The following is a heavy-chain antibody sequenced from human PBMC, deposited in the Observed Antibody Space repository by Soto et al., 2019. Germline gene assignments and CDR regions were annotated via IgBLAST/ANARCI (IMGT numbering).Heavy chain of an antibody. CDR3: ARFTLIPYYYYGMDV. CDR2: INHSGST. Sequence: RSLTCAVYGGSFSGYYWSWIRQPPGKGLEWIGEINHSGSTNYNPSLKSRVTISVDTSKNQFSLKLSSVTAPDTAVYYCARFTLIPYYYYGMDVWGQGTTVTVSS. CDR1: GGSFSGYY. V-gene: IGHV4-34*01. J-gene: IGHJ6*02.